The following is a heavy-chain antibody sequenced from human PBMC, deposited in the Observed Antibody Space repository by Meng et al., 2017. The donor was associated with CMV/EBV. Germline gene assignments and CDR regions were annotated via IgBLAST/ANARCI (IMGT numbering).Heavy chain of an antibody. Sequence: SGYTFTGYYMHWVRQAPGQGLEWMGWINPNSGGTNYAQKFQGRVTMTRDTSISTAYMELSRLRSDDTAVYYCAREPLLSSSDSYYFDYWGQGTLVTVPS. V-gene: IGHV1-2*02. CDR3: AREPLLSSSDSYYFDY. D-gene: IGHD6-6*01. CDR1: GYTFTGYY. J-gene: IGHJ4*02. CDR2: INPNSGGT.